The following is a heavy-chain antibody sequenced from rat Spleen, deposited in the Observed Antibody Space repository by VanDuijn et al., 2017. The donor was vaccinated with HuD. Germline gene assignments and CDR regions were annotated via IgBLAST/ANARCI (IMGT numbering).Heavy chain of an antibody. CDR3: ARGPYYFDY. CDR2: MWTGGTT. CDR1: GFSLTSYL. V-gene: IGHV2-43*01. J-gene: IGHJ2*01. Sequence: QVQLKESGPGLVQPSQTLSLTCTVSGFSLTSYLVSWVRQSPGKGLEWMGVMWTGGTTSYNSLLKSRLSISRDTSKSQVFLKMNSLQIEDTAMYFCARGPYYFDYWGQGVMVTVSA.